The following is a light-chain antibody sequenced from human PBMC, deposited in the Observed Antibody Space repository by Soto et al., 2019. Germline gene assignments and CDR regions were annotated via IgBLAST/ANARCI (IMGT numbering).Light chain of an antibody. CDR2: KIS. V-gene: IGKV2-24*01. Sequence: TLMTHVPISPPFTPGQIASIPCVSRQSLVHSDGNTYLSWLQQRPGQAPRLLIYKISNRVSGVPDRFRGSGAGTDFTLTISRVGAEDVGVYYCLQATQFPWTVGQGAKV. J-gene: IGKJ1*01. CDR3: LQATQFPWT. CDR1: QSLVHSDGNTY.